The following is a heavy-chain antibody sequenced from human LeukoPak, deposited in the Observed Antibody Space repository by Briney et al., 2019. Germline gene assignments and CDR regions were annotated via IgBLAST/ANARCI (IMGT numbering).Heavy chain of an antibody. CDR1: GGSISSYY. CDR3: ARVSITGTFAY. D-gene: IGHD1-20*01. V-gene: IGHV4-59*01. Sequence: PSETLSLTCTVSGGSISSYYWSWIRQPPGKGLEWIGYIYYSGSTNYNPSLKSRVTISVDTPKNQFSLKLSSVTAADTAVYYCARVSITGTFAYWGQGTLVTVSS. CDR2: IYYSGST. J-gene: IGHJ4*02.